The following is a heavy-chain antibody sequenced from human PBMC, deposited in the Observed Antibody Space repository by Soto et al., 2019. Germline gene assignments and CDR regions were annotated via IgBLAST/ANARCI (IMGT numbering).Heavy chain of an antibody. V-gene: IGHV4-31*03. J-gene: IGHJ6*02. CDR1: GGSISSGGYD. Sequence: TLALTCTVAGGSISSGGYDWSWIRQHPGKGLEWIGYIYYSVSTYYNPSLKSRVTISVYTSKNQCSLKLSSVRAADTGVYYCARDDSDTSRSYGMDVWGQGPTVTSP. CDR2: IYYSVST. CDR3: ARDDSDTSRSYGMDV. D-gene: IGHD2-2*02.